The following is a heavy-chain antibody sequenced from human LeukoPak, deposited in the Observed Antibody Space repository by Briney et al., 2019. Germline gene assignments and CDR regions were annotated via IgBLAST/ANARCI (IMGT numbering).Heavy chain of an antibody. J-gene: IGHJ4*02. D-gene: IGHD2-8*01. CDR3: ARGALGYCTNGVCPFDY. V-gene: IGHV1-69*06. CDR1: GGTFSSYA. Sequence: GASVKVSCKASGGTFSSYAISWVRQAPGQGLEWMGGIIPIFGTANYAQKFQGRVTITADKSTSTAYMELSSLRSEDTAVYYCARGALGYCTNGVCPFDYWGQGTLVTVSS. CDR2: IIPIFGTA.